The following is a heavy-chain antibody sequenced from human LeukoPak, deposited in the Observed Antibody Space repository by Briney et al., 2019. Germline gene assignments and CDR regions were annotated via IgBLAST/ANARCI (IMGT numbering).Heavy chain of an antibody. Sequence: ASVKVSCKASGGTFSSYAISWVRQAPGQGLEWMGWISPYNGNTKYAQKVQGRVTMTTDTSTTTAYMELRSLRPDDTAVYYCAADGGGLSSVVTPRSSPFDYWGQGTLVTVSS. CDR2: ISPYNGNT. V-gene: IGHV1-18*01. CDR3: AADGGGLSSVVTPRSSPFDY. CDR1: GGTFSSYA. J-gene: IGHJ4*02. D-gene: IGHD4-23*01.